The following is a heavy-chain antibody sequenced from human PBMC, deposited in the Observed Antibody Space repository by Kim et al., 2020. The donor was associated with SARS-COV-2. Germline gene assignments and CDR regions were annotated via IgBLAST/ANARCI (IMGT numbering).Heavy chain of an antibody. CDR1: GFTFSNAW. Sequence: GGSLRLSCAASGFTFSNAWMSWVRQAPGKGLEWVCCINRTTDGVTTDYAEPVKGRFTISRDDSKNTLYLQMNSLKTEDTAVYYCTTRVWPVDYWGQGTLVTVSS. CDR3: TTRVWPVDY. V-gene: IGHV3-15*01. CDR2: INRTTDGVTT. J-gene: IGHJ4*02.